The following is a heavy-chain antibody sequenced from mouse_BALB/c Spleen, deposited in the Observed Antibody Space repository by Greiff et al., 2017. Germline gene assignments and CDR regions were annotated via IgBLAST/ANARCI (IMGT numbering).Heavy chain of an antibody. CDR1: GYAFSSSW. CDR2: IYPGDGAT. V-gene: IGHV1-82*01. J-gene: IGHJ4*01. D-gene: IGHD2-1*01. Sequence: QVQLQQSGPELVKPGASVKISCKASGYAFSSSWMNWVKQRPGQGLEWIGRIYPGDGATNYNGKFKGKVTLTADKSSSTAYMQLSSLTSVDSAVYFCARSFYGSYVYAMDYWGEGTSVTVSS. CDR3: ARSFYGSYVYAMDY.